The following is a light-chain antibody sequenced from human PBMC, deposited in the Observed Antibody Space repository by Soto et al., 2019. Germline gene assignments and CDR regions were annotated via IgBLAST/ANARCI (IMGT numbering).Light chain of an antibody. CDR2: EVS. V-gene: IGLV2-14*01. Sequence: QSALTQPASVSGSPGQSITISCTGTSSDVGGYNYVSWYQHHPGKAPKLMIYEVSNRPSGVSNRFSGSKSGNTASLTISGLQAEDEADYYCSSYTGSSTPGFGGGTKLPVL. J-gene: IGLJ3*02. CDR3: SSYTGSSTPG. CDR1: SSDVGGYNY.